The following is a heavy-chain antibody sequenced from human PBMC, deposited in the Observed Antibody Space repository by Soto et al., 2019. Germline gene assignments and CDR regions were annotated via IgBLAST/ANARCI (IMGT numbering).Heavy chain of an antibody. CDR1: GYTLTELS. V-gene: IGHV1-24*01. CDR2: FDPEDGET. J-gene: IGHJ6*02. D-gene: IGHD6-19*01. CDR3: ATVTIAVAGTEAYGMDV. Sequence: QVQLVQSGAEVKKPGASVKVSCKVSGYTLTELSMHWVRQAPGKGLEWMGGFDPEDGETIYAQKCQGRVTMTEDTSTDTAYMELSSLRSEDTAVYYCATVTIAVAGTEAYGMDVWGQGTTVTVSS.